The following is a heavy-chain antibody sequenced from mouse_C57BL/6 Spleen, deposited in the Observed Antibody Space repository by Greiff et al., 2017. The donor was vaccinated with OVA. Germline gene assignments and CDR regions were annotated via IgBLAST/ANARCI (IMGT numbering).Heavy chain of an antibody. Sequence: QVQLQQPGTELVKPGASVKLSCKASGYTFTSYWMHWVKQRPGQGLEWIGDIYPGSGSTNYNEKFKSKATLTVDTSSSTAYMQLSSLTSEDSAVYYCARSSYYYGSSYDFDYWGQGTTLTVSS. J-gene: IGHJ2*01. V-gene: IGHV1-55*01. CDR1: GYTFTSYW. CDR3: ARSSYYYGSSYDFDY. CDR2: IYPGSGST. D-gene: IGHD1-1*01.